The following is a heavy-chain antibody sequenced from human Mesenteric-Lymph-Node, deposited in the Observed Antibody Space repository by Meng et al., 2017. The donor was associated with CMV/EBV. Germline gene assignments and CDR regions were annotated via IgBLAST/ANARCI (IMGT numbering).Heavy chain of an antibody. CDR3: ARDFTVVGYYGMDV. CDR1: GFTFRDYY. D-gene: IGHD2-2*01. Sequence: SLKISCEGFGFTFRDYYMSWIRQAPGKGLEWVSYISSSGSTIYYADSVKGRFTISRDNGKKSLYLQMNSLRGEDTAVYYCARDFTVVGYYGMDVWGQGTTVTVSS. V-gene: IGHV3-11*01. CDR2: ISSSGSTI. J-gene: IGHJ6*02.